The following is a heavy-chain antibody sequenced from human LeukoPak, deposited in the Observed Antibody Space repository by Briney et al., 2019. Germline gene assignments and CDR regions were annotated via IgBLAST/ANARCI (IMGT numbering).Heavy chain of an antibody. V-gene: IGHV1-58*02. CDR3: AALPVTAMGYFDY. J-gene: IGHJ4*02. CDR1: GFTFTSSA. D-gene: IGHD2-21*02. CDR2: IVVGSGNT. Sequence: GTSVKVSCKASGFTFTSSAMQWVRQARGQRLEWIGWIVVGSGNTNYAQKFQERVTITRDMSTSTAYMELSSLRSEDTAVYYCAALPVTAMGYFDYWGQGTLVTVSS.